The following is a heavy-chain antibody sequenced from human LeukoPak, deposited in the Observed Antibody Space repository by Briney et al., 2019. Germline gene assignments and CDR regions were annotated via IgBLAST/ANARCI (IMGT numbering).Heavy chain of an antibody. CDR1: GFTFDDYA. Sequence: GGSLRLSCAASGFTFDDYAMHWVRQAPGKGLEWVSGISWNSGSIGYADPVEGRFTISRDNAKNSLYLQMNSLRAEDTALYYCAKTRLETYFDYWGQGTLVTVSS. CDR3: AKTRLETYFDY. D-gene: IGHD3-3*01. V-gene: IGHV3-9*01. CDR2: ISWNSGSI. J-gene: IGHJ4*02.